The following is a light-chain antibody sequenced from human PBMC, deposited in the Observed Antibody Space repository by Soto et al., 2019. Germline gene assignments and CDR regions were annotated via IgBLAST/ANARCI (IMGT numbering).Light chain of an antibody. Sequence: DIQMTQSPSSLSASVGDRVTITCRASQSVGVYLNWYQQKQGKAPKLLIYAASSLQSGVPSRFSGSGSGTDFTLTISSLQAEDFATYYCQQSYTTPWTFGQGTKVEIK. V-gene: IGKV1-39*01. CDR1: QSVGVY. J-gene: IGKJ1*01. CDR3: QQSYTTPWT. CDR2: AAS.